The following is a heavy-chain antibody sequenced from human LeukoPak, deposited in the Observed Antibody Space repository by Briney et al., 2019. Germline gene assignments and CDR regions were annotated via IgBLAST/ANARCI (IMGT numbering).Heavy chain of an antibody. Sequence: GGSLRLSSAASGFTFSNYAMSWVRQAPGKGLEWVSTISGSGGSTYYADSVKGRFTISRDNSKNTLYLQMNSLRAEDTAVYYCARPYSSSWYMAFDIWGQGTMVTVSS. CDR2: ISGSGGST. CDR1: GFTFSNYA. J-gene: IGHJ3*02. D-gene: IGHD6-13*01. CDR3: ARPYSSSWYMAFDI. V-gene: IGHV3-23*01.